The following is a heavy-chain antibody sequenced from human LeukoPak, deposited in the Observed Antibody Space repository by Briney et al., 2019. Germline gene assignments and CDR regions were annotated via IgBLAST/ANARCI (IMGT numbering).Heavy chain of an antibody. D-gene: IGHD3-10*01. V-gene: IGHV3-9*01. Sequence: GRSLRLSCAASGFTFDDYAMHWVRQAPGKGLEWVSGISWNSGSIGYADSVKGRFTISRDNAKNSLYLQMNSLRAEDTALYYCAKGGDGTYYYGSGPNYYYGMDVWGQGTTVTVSS. J-gene: IGHJ6*02. CDR2: ISWNSGSI. CDR3: AKGGDGTYYYGSGPNYYYGMDV. CDR1: GFTFDDYA.